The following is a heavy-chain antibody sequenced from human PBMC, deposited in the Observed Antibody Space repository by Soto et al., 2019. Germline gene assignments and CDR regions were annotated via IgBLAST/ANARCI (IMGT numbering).Heavy chain of an antibody. J-gene: IGHJ6*02. Sequence: GSLRLSCAASGFTFSSYGMHWVRQAPGKGLEWVAVISYDGSNKYYADSVKGRFTISRDNSKNTLYLQMNSLRAEDTAVYYCAKESTYYDFWSGYPYGMDVWGQGTTVTVSS. CDR1: GFTFSSYG. D-gene: IGHD3-3*01. CDR3: AKESTYYDFWSGYPYGMDV. V-gene: IGHV3-30*18. CDR2: ISYDGSNK.